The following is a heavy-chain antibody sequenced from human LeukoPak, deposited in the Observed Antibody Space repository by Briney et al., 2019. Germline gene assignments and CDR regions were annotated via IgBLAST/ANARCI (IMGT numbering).Heavy chain of an antibody. D-gene: IGHD3/OR15-3a*01. CDR3: ARLDGTYHRAYYYFYYMDV. J-gene: IGHJ6*03. CDR2: ISPKNGNT. CDR1: GYTFTNFG. Sequence: ASVKVSCKASGYTFTNFGISWVRQAPGEGLEWMGWISPKNGNTNYAQKVQGRVTMTTDTSTSTAYMELRSLRSDDTAVYYCARLDGTYHRAYYYFYYMDVWGEGTTVTVSS. V-gene: IGHV1-18*01.